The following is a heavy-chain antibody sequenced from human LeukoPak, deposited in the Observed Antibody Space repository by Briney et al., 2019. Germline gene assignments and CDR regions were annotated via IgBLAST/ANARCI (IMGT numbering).Heavy chain of an antibody. Sequence: GASVKVSCKASGYTFTGYYMHWVRQAPGQGLEWMGWINPNSGGTKYAQKFQGRVTMTRDMSISTANMELSRLRSDDTAVYYCARGRSGELTWAFTLDSWGQGTLVTVSS. CDR3: ARGRSGELTWAFTLDS. CDR1: GYTFTGYY. J-gene: IGHJ4*02. V-gene: IGHV1-2*02. D-gene: IGHD3-10*01. CDR2: INPNSGGT.